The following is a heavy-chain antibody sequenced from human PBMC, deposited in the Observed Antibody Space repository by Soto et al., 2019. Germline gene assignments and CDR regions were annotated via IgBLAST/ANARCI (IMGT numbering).Heavy chain of an antibody. CDR1: GFTFSSYA. CDR2: VSGSGGST. J-gene: IGHJ5*02. CDR3: TSPSTSTTMA. Sequence: PGGSLRLSCAASGFTFSSYAMSWVRQAPGKGLEWISAVSGSGGSTYYADSVKGRFTISRDNSKDTLYLQMNNLRAEDTAVYYCTSPSTSTTMAWGQGTLVTVSS. V-gene: IGHV3-23*01. D-gene: IGHD2-2*01.